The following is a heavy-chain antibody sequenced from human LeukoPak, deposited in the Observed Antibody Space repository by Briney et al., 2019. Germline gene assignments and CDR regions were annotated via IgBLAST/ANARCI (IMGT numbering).Heavy chain of an antibody. CDR3: ARMYYDILTGYYSGAFDI. D-gene: IGHD3-9*01. J-gene: IGHJ3*02. CDR1: GYTFTSYA. V-gene: IGHV1-3*01. Sequence: ASVKVSCKASGYTFTSYAMHWVRQAPGQRLEWMGWINAGNGNTKYSQKFQGRVTITRDTSASTAYMELSSLRSEDTAVYYCARMYYDILTGYYSGAFDIWGQGTMVTVS. CDR2: INAGNGNT.